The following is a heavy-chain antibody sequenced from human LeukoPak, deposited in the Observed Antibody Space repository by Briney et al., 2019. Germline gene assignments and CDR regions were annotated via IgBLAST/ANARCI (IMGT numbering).Heavy chain of an antibody. CDR1: GGSISSYY. V-gene: IGHV4-59*08. D-gene: IGHD6-13*01. CDR2: VSYTGTT. Sequence: SETLSLTCTVSGGSISSYYWDWIRQPPGKGLEWIGYVSYTGTTNYNPSLNSRVTISVDSSKNQFSLELTSVTAADTAVYYCARHLMGSSWYGFEPWGQGTLVTVSS. J-gene: IGHJ5*02. CDR3: ARHLMGSSWYGFEP.